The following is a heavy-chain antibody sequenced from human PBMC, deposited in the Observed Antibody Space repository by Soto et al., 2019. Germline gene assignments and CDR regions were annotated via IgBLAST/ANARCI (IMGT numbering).Heavy chain of an antibody. Sequence: GESLKISCKGSGYSFTSYWISWVRQMPGKGLEWMGRIDPSDSYTNYSPSFQGHVTISADKSISTAYLQWSSLKASDTAMYYCARHCSSTSCYVPYYYYGLDVWGQGTTVTVSS. CDR1: GYSFTSYW. CDR3: ARHCSSTSCYVPYYYYGLDV. J-gene: IGHJ6*02. D-gene: IGHD2-2*01. CDR2: IDPSDSYT. V-gene: IGHV5-10-1*01.